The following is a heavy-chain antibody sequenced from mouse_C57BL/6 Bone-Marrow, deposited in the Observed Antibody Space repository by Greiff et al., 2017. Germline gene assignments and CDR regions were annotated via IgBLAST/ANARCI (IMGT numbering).Heavy chain of an antibody. CDR2: IDPSDSYT. D-gene: IGHD1-1*01. V-gene: IGHV1-69*01. CDR3: ARRYYGSSFQYYYAMDY. J-gene: IGHJ4*01. CDR1: GYTFTSYW. Sequence: VQLQQPGAELVMPGASVKLSCKASGYTFTSYWMHWVKQRPGQGLEWIGEIDPSDSYTNYNQKFKGKSTLTVDKSSSTAYMQLSSLTSEDSAVYYCARRYYGSSFQYYYAMDYWGQGTSVTVSS.